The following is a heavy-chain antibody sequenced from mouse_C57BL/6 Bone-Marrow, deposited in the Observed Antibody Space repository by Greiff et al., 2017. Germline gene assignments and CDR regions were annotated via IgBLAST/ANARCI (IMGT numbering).Heavy chain of an antibody. Sequence: QVQLQQSGAELVKPGASVTISCKVSGSAFSTSWMNWVKQRPGKGLEWIGQIYPGDGATNYNGKFKGKATLTADKSSSTAYMQLSSLTAEDSAVYFCARDWDYFDYGGQGTTLTVSS. CDR3: ARDWDYFDY. CDR1: GSAFSTSW. J-gene: IGHJ2*01. D-gene: IGHD4-1*01. V-gene: IGHV1-80*01. CDR2: IYPGDGAT.